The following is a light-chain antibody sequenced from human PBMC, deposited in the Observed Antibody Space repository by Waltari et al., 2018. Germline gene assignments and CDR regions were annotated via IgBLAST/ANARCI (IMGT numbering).Light chain of an antibody. CDR3: QQYNRYPKWT. Sequence: DIQMTQSPSTLSASVGTRVTITCRASQRISSWLAWYQQKPGEAPKLLIYKSSCLESGVPSRFSGSGTGTEFTLTSSNLQPDDVASYYCQQYNRYPKWTFGQGTKVAIK. V-gene: IGKV1-5*03. J-gene: IGKJ1*01. CDR2: KSS. CDR1: QRISSW.